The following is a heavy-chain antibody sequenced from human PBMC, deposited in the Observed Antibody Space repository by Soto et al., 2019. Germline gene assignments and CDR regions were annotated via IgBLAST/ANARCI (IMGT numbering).Heavy chain of an antibody. CDR1: GGSISSSSYY. CDR2: IYYSGST. V-gene: IGHV4-39*01. J-gene: IGHJ4*02. CDR3: ARRLLFGDYFDY. Sequence: TSETLSLTCTVSGGSISSSSYYWGCIRQPPGKGLEWIGSIYYSGSTYYNPSLKSRVTISVDTSKNQFSLKLSSVTAADTAVYYCARRLLFGDYFDYWGQGTLVTVSS. D-gene: IGHD3-10*01.